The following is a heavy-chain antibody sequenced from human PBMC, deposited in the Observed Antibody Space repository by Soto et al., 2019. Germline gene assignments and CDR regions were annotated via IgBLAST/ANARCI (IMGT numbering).Heavy chain of an antibody. CDR2: APPSTEAT. V-gene: IGHV4-30-4*01. Sequence: PSETLPLTGSVSGGSVVMADYYCTRILQPPAKGLERIAYAPPSTEATDYNPSLKSGLTISLGTRMIQFSLKVASVTAADTAVYYCARGYYESSDDFVGSPIFDYWGQGSLVTVS. CDR1: GGSVVMADYY. D-gene: IGHD3-22*01. CDR3: ARGYYESSDDFVGSPIFDY. J-gene: IGHJ4*02.